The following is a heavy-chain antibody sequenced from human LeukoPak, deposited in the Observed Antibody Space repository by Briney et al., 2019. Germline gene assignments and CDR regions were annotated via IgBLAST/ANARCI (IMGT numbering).Heavy chain of an antibody. Sequence: PGGSLRLSCAASGFTFSSYAMSWVRQAPGKGLEWVSAISGSGGSTYYADSVRGRFTISRDNSKNTLYLQMNSLRAEDTAVYYCAKDTKQWLAYDAFDIWGQGTMVTVSS. CDR1: GFTFSSYA. CDR3: AKDTKQWLAYDAFDI. J-gene: IGHJ3*02. CDR2: ISGSGGST. D-gene: IGHD6-19*01. V-gene: IGHV3-23*01.